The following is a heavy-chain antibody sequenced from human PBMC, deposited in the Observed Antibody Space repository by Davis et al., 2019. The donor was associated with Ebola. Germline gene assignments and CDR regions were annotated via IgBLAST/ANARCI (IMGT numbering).Heavy chain of an antibody. CDR2: ISYDGSNK. Sequence: GGSLRLSCAASGFTFSSYAMHWVRQAPGKGLEWVAVISYDGSNKYYADSVKGRFTISRDNSKNTLYLQLNSLRAEDTAVYYCARENQLERPAPQLLWFGFFDYWGQGTLVTVSS. J-gene: IGHJ4*02. V-gene: IGHV3-30-3*01. D-gene: IGHD3-10*01. CDR3: ARENQLERPAPQLLWFGFFDY. CDR1: GFTFSSYA.